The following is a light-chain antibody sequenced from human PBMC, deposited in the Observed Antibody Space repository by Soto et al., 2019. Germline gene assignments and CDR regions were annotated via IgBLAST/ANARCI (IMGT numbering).Light chain of an antibody. Sequence: DIQMTQSPSSLSASVGDRVTITCQARQDISNYLNWYQQKPGKAPKLLIYDASNLETGVPSRFSGSGSGTYFTFTISSLQPEDIATYYCQQYYNRPPLTFGGGTKVEIK. J-gene: IGKJ4*01. CDR3: QQYYNRPPLT. CDR2: DAS. V-gene: IGKV1-33*01. CDR1: QDISNY.